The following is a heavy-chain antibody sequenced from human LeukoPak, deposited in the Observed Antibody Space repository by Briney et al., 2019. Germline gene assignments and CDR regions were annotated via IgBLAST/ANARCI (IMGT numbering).Heavy chain of an antibody. CDR2: IRSKAYGGTT. Sequence: PGGSLRLSCTASGFTFGDYAMSWVRQAPGKGLEWVGFIRSKAYGGTTEYAASVKGRFTISRDDSKSIAYLQMNSMKTEDTAVYYCTRAGSGRDSHPGFGYWGQGTLVTVSS. J-gene: IGHJ4*02. V-gene: IGHV3-49*04. CDR3: TRAGSGRDSHPGFGY. D-gene: IGHD1-26*01. CDR1: GFTFGDYA.